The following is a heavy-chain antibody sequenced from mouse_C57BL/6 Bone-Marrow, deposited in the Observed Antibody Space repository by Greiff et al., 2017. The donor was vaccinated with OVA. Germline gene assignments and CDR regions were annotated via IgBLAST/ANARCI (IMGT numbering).Heavy chain of an antibody. V-gene: IGHV1-64*01. CDR2: IHPNSGST. D-gene: IGHD1-1*01. Sequence: QVQLQQPGAVLVKPGASVKLSCKASGYTFTSYWMPWVKQRPGQGLEWIGMIHPNSGSTNYNEKFKSKATLTVAKSSSTAYMQLSSLTSEDSAVYYCARGTVVARDYAMDYWGQGTSVTVSS. CDR1: GYTFTSYW. J-gene: IGHJ4*01. CDR3: ARGTVVARDYAMDY.